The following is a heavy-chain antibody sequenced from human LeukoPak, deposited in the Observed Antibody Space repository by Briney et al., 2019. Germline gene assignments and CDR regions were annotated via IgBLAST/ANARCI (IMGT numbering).Heavy chain of an antibody. CDR2: ISSSGSTI. CDR1: GFTFDDYD. CDR3: ARGGLWWSLDY. J-gene: IGHJ4*02. Sequence: NSGGSLRLSCAASGFTFDDYDLNWVRQAPGKGLEWVSYISSSGSTIYYADSVKGRFTISRDNAKNSLYLQMNSLRAEDTAVYYCARGGLWWSLDYWGQGTLVTVSS. D-gene: IGHD2-21*01. V-gene: IGHV3-11*01.